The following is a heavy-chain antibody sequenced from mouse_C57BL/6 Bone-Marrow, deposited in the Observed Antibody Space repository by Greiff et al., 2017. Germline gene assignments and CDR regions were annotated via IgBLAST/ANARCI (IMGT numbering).Heavy chain of an antibody. CDR3: ERGIYYYGSSYFDV. CDR2: IYPGGGYT. J-gene: IGHJ1*03. D-gene: IGHD1-1*01. CDR1: GYTFTTYW. Sequence: QVQLQQSGAELVRPGTSVKMSCKASGYTFTTYWIGWAKQRPGHGLEWIGDIYPGGGYTNYNEKFKGKATLTADKSSSTVYMQFSSLTSEDSAIYYCERGIYYYGSSYFDVWGTGTTVTVSS. V-gene: IGHV1-63*01.